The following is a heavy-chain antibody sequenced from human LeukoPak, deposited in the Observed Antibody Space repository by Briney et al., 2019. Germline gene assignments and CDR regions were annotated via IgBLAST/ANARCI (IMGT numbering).Heavy chain of an antibody. Sequence: SETLSLTCTVSGGSINSGGYYWSWIRQPPGKGLEWIGNIYHSGSTSYNPSLKSRVTISIDRSKNQFSLKLSSVTAADTAVYYCAREGRVVSAAEKYYFDYWGQGTLVTVSS. CDR2: IYHSGST. CDR3: AREGRVVSAAEKYYFDY. V-gene: IGHV4-30-2*01. CDR1: GGSINSGGYY. J-gene: IGHJ4*02. D-gene: IGHD2-2*01.